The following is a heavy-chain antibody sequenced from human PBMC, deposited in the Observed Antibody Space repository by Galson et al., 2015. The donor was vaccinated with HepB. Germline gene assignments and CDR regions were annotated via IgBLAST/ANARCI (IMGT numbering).Heavy chain of an antibody. V-gene: IGHV3-21*06. CDR3: ARSSGSNYFYGMDV. Sequence: SLRLSCAASEFSFSTYHMNWVRQAPGKGLEWVSYIDSTSSYTYYADSVKGRFTISRDNAKNTLYLQMNSLRAEDTAVFYCARSSGSNYFYGMDVWGHGTTVTVSS. CDR1: EFSFSTYH. D-gene: IGHD5-12*01. CDR2: IDSTSSYT. J-gene: IGHJ6*02.